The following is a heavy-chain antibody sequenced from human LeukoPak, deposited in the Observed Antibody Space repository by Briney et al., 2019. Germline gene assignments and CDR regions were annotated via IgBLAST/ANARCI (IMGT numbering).Heavy chain of an antibody. D-gene: IGHD1-26*01. V-gene: IGHV4-38-2*02. CDR3: AREPSGTLDY. Sequence: PSETLSLTCTVSGYSISGGYYWGWIRPPPGKGLRWIGSIHHSGSTYYNPSLNRRVTISVDTSKNQFSLKLSSVTAADTAVYYCAREPSGTLDYWGQGTLVTVSS. CDR1: GYSISGGYY. J-gene: IGHJ4*02. CDR2: IHHSGST.